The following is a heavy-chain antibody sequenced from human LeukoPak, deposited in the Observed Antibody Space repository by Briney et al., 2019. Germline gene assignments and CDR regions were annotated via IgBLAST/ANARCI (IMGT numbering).Heavy chain of an antibody. V-gene: IGHV3-23*01. CDR2: ISGSGGNT. CDR3: AKGFGWSAVGTPIDY. Sequence: GGSLRLSCAASGFTFSSYAMSWVRQAPGKGLEWVSAISGSGGNTYYADSVKGRFTISRDNSKNTLYLQMNSLRAEDTAVYYCAKGFGWSAVGTPIDYWGQGSLVAVSS. J-gene: IGHJ4*02. D-gene: IGHD6-13*01. CDR1: GFTFSSYA.